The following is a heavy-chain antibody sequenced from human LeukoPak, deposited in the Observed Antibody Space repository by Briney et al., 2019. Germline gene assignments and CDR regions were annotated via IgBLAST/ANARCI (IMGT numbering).Heavy chain of an antibody. V-gene: IGHV4-59*01. Sequence: SETLSLTCSVSGGSISSYYWSWIRQPPGKGLEWIGYIYYSGSTNYNPSLKSRVTISVDTSKNQFSLKLSSVTAADTAVYYCARGAMIVAWGQGTLVTVSS. CDR3: ARGAMIVA. CDR2: IYYSGST. J-gene: IGHJ4*02. CDR1: GGSISSYY. D-gene: IGHD3-22*01.